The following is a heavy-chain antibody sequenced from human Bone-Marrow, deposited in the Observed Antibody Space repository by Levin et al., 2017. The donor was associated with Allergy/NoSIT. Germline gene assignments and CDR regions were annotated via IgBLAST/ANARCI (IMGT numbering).Heavy chain of an antibody. Sequence: GASVKVSCSVSGYTFSDYYIHWIRQTPGQGLEWIGWIDPTRGATQFAEKFHARVVLTRDSSLRTAYMEVGKLRSDDTALYYCARGGATSNDYWGQGTLVTVSS. J-gene: IGHJ4*02. CDR1: GYTFSDYY. CDR3: ARGGATSNDY. CDR2: IDPTRGAT. V-gene: IGHV1-2*02. D-gene: IGHD2-2*01.